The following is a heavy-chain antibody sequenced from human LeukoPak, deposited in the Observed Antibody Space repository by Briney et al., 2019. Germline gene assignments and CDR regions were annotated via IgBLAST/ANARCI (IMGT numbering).Heavy chain of an antibody. J-gene: IGHJ3*02. V-gene: IGHV4-34*01. D-gene: IGHD1-1*01. CDR2: INHSGST. CDR1: GGSFSGYY. CDR3: AWSTTGTTGDAFDI. Sequence: PSETLSLTCAVYGGSFSGYYWIWIRQPPGTGLEWIGEINHSGSTNYNPSLKSRVTISVDTSKNQFSLKLSSVTAADTAVYYCAWSTTGTTGDAFDIWGQGTMVTVSS.